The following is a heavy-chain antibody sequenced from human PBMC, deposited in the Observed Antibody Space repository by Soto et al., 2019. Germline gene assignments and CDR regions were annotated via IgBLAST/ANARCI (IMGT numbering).Heavy chain of an antibody. CDR3: AREKSGADAWFFDL. V-gene: IGHV3-21*01. D-gene: IGHD1-26*01. CDR1: GFTFNTYS. CDR2: ISSTSAYI. Sequence: EVQLVESGGGLVKPGGSLRLSCAASGFTFNTYSMNWVRQAPGKGLEWVSSISSTSAYIYYADSVRGRFTISRDNAKNSLSLQKNSLKAEDTAVYYCAREKSGADAWFFDLWGRGTLVTVSS. J-gene: IGHJ2*01.